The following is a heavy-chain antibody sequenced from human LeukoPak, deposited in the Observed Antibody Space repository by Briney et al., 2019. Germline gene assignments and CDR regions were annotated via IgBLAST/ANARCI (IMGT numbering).Heavy chain of an antibody. D-gene: IGHD2-21*02. CDR2: ISWNSGSI. Sequence: RSGGSLRLSCAASGFTFDDYAMHWVRQAPGKGLEWVSGISWNSGSIGYADSVKGRFTLSRDNAKNSLYLQMNSLRAEDTALYYCAKDRSLRHIVVVTAISAFDIWGQGTMVTVSS. CDR1: GFTFDDYA. V-gene: IGHV3-9*01. CDR3: AKDRSLRHIVVVTAISAFDI. J-gene: IGHJ3*02.